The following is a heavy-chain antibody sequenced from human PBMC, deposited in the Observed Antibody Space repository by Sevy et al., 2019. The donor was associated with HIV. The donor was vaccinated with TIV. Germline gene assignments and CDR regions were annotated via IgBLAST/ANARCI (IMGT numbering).Heavy chain of an antibody. V-gene: IGHV3-7*01. CDR1: GFGFSSYW. Sequence: GGCLRLSCIDSGFGFSSYWINWVRQAPGKGLEWVALIKEDGSEKEYVDSVKGRFTISRDTAKNSVYLQMDSLRAEDTATYYCSGGFGWLSDYWGQGTVVTVSS. CDR2: IKEDGSEK. D-gene: IGHD3-10*01. CDR3: SGGFGWLSDY. J-gene: IGHJ4*02.